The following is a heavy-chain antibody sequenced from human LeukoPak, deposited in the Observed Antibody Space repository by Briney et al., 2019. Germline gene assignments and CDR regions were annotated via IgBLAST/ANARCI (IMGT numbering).Heavy chain of an antibody. CDR2: ISWNSGSI. J-gene: IGHJ4*02. Sequence: GGSLRLSCAASGFTFDDYAMHWVRQAPGKGLEWVSGISWNSGSIGYADSVKGRFTISRDNAKNSLYLQMNSLRAEDTAVYYCARKAIAAVATSFYFDYWGQGTLVTVSS. CDR1: GFTFDDYA. CDR3: ARKAIAAVATSFYFDY. V-gene: IGHV3-9*01. D-gene: IGHD6-13*01.